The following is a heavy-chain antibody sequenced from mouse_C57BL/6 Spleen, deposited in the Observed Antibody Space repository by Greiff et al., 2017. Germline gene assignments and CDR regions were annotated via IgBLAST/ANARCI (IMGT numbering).Heavy chain of an antibody. Sequence: QVQLQQSVAELARPGASVKLSCKASGYTFTSYGISWVKQRPGQGLEWIGEIYPRSGNTYYNEKFKGKATLTADKSSSTAYMELRSLTSAESAVYFCARSGYFGSGVYYYAMDYWGQGTSVTVSS. CDR2: IYPRSGNT. D-gene: IGHD1-1*01. V-gene: IGHV1-81*01. CDR1: GYTFTSYG. J-gene: IGHJ4*01. CDR3: ARSGYFGSGVYYYAMDY.